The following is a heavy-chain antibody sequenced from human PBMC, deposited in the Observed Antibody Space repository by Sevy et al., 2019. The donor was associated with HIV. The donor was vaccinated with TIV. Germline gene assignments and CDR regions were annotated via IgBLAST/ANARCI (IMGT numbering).Heavy chain of an antibody. CDR3: AKDHSDYGDYEYYFDY. CDR1: GFTFSSYA. Sequence: GGSLRLSCAASGFTFSSYAMSWVRQAPGKGLEWVSAISGSGGSTYYADSVKGRFTISRDNSKNTLYLQMNSLRAEDTAVYYCAKDHSDYGDYEYYFDYWGQGTLVTVSS. D-gene: IGHD4-17*01. CDR2: ISGSGGST. J-gene: IGHJ4*02. V-gene: IGHV3-23*01.